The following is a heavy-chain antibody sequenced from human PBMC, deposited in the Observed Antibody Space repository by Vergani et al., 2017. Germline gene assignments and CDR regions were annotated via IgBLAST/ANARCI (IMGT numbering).Heavy chain of an antibody. CDR3: TRGYSSSWYHPVYYYYMDV. D-gene: IGHD6-13*01. CDR2: ITPNSGDT. J-gene: IGHJ6*03. V-gene: IGHV1-2*06. CDR1: GYTFTDYY. Sequence: QVQLVQSGAEVKKPGASVKVSCKASGYTFTDYYMHWVRQAPGQGLEWMGRITPNSGDTYSPQKFQGRVTMTRDTSISTAYMELSRLSFDDTAVYFCTRGYSSSWYHPVYYYYMDVWGKGTTVTVSS.